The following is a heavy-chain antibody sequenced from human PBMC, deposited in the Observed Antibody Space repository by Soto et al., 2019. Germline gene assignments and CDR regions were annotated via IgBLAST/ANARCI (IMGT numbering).Heavy chain of an antibody. J-gene: IGHJ4*02. CDR2: MTWHGHST. D-gene: IGHD6-13*01. V-gene: IGHV3-20*04. Sequence: EVQLVESGGGLVRPGGSLRLSCAASGFTLDDYNMNWVRQAPGKGLEWVSGMTWHGHSTGYADSVRGRFTMSRDSARNSLDLQMKSLRDEDTAVYYCGRDGQQLVHDYWGQGTLVTVSS. CDR1: GFTLDDYN. CDR3: GRDGQQLVHDY.